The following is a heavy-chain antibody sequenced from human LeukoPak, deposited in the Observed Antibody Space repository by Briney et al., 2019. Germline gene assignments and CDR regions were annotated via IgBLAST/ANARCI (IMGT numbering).Heavy chain of an antibody. D-gene: IGHD3-10*01. J-gene: IGHJ4*02. CDR3: ARDLGSGRGY. V-gene: IGHV1-69*04. CDR2: IIPILGIA. CDR1: GGTFSSYA. Sequence: GASVKVSCKASGGTFSSYAISWVRQAPGQGLEWMGRIIPILGIANYAQKLQGRVTMTTDTSTSTAYMELRSLRSDDTAVYYCARDLGSGRGYWGQGTLVTVSS.